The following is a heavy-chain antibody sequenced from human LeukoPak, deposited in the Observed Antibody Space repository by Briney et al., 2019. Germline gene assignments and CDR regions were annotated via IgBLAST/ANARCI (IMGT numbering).Heavy chain of an antibody. Sequence: GGSLRLSCAASGFTFSSYAMHWVRQAPGKRLEWVAVISHDGSNKYYADSVKGRFTISRDNSKNTLYLQMNSLRAEDTAVYYCARDRYSYGRFFDYWGQGTLVTVSS. D-gene: IGHD5-18*01. CDR1: GFTFSSYA. V-gene: IGHV3-30*04. J-gene: IGHJ4*02. CDR2: ISHDGSNK. CDR3: ARDRYSYGRFFDY.